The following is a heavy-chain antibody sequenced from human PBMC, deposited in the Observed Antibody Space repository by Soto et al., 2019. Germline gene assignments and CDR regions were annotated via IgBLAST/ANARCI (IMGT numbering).Heavy chain of an antibody. D-gene: IGHD6-6*01. J-gene: IGHJ6*02. CDR2: IGTAGDT. V-gene: IGHV3-13*01. CDR1: GFTFSSYD. CDR3: ARSSSIAARDPTLYGMDV. Sequence: PGGSLRLSCAASGFTFSSYDMHWVRQATGKGLEWVSAIGTAGDTYYPGSVKGRFTISRENAKNSLYLQMNSLRAEDTAVYYCARSSSIAARDPTLYGMDVWGQGTTVTVSS.